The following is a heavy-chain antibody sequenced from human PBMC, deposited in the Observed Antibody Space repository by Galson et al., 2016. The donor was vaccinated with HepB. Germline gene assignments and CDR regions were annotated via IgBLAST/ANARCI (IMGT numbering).Heavy chain of an antibody. J-gene: IGHJ4*02. Sequence: SLRLSCAASGFTFDDYAMHWVRQAPGKGLEWVSRISWNSGSIDYAGSVKGRFAISRDNAKNSLYLQMNSLRAEDTAIYYCARDMGAAGYSTTTSDYWGQGTLVTVSS. CDR2: ISWNSGSI. D-gene: IGHD6-13*01. CDR1: GFTFDDYA. CDR3: ARDMGAAGYSTTTSDY. V-gene: IGHV3-9*01.